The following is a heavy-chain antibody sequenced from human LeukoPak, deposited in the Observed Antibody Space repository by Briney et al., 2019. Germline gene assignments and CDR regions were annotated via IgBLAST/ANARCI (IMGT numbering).Heavy chain of an antibody. V-gene: IGHV4-31*03. CDR1: GGSISSGGYH. J-gene: IGHJ4*02. D-gene: IGHD5-18*01. CDR3: VADTALEILGY. Sequence: SQTLSLTCTVSGGSISSGGYHWSWIRQHPGKGLEWIGYIYYSGSTYYNPSLKSRVTISVDTSKNQFSLKLSSVTAADTAVYYCVADTALEILGYWGQGTLVTVSS. CDR2: IYYSGST.